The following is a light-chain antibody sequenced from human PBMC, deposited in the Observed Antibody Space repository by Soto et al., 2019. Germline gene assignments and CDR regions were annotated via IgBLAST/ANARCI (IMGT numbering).Light chain of an antibody. J-gene: IGKJ5*01. Sequence: EVVLTQTPGTLSLSPGGRATLSCRASQSVSRRLAWYQQRTGQSHRLLISGASMRASGVPVRFIGGGSGTDFTLTITRLEPEDFAVYYCQQYGGSPITFGLGTRLE. CDR2: GAS. V-gene: IGKV3-20*01. CDR1: QSVSRR. CDR3: QQYGGSPIT.